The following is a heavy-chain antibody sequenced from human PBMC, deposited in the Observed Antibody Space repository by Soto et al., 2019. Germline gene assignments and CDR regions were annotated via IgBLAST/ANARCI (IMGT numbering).Heavy chain of an antibody. CDR3: ARDRITLANDAFDI. CDR2: IYTSGST. J-gene: IGHJ3*02. V-gene: IGHV4-4*07. Sequence: SETVSLTCTVSGGSISSYYWSWIRQPAGKGLEWIGRIYTSGSTNYNPSLKSRVTMSVDTSKNQFSLNLSSVTAAADTAVYYCARDRITLANDAFDIWGQGTMVTVSS. D-gene: IGHD3-10*01. CDR1: GGSISSYY.